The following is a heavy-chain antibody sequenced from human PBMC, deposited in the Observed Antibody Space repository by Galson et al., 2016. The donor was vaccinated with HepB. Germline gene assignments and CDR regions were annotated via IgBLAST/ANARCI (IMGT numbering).Heavy chain of an antibody. D-gene: IGHD6-19*01. CDR2: IWYDGSNQ. CDR3: ARDWFGQWLVLDY. CDR1: GLNFSNNG. V-gene: IGHV3-33*01. J-gene: IGHJ4*02. Sequence: SLRLSCAASGLNFSNNGMHWVRQAPGKGLEWVAVIWYDGSNQYYADSVKGRFTISRDNSKNTLYLQMNSLRVEDTAVYYCARDWFGQWLVLDYWGQGTPVTVSS.